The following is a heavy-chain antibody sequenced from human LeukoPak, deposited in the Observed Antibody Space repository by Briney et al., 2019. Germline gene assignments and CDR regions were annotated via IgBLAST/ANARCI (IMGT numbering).Heavy chain of an antibody. CDR3: AKDFRIGYSAHFDY. D-gene: IGHD2-21*01. CDR1: GFTFRSHA. Sequence: GGSLRLPCVGSGFTFRSHAMSWVRQAPEKGLEFVSGIYENGGTTYYADSVKGRFSISRDNSKNTLYLQMDSLRGEDTAVYYSAKDFRIGYSAHFDYWGQGALVTVSS. J-gene: IGHJ4*02. CDR2: IYENGGTT. V-gene: IGHV3-23*01.